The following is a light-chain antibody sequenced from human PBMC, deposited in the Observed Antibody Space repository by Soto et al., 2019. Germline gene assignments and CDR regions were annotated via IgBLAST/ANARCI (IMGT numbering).Light chain of an antibody. CDR3: FSSAGSSIHVV. Sequence: QAALTQPAYVYGSPGQSITISCNGTSSDVGSYNLVSWYQQHTGKAPKRVIYEGSKRPSGVPNRFSGSKSGNTASLTISGRQAEDEADYHGFSSAGSSIHVVFCVGTKVPVL. J-gene: IGLJ2*01. CDR2: EGS. V-gene: IGLV2-23*01. CDR1: SSDVGSYNL.